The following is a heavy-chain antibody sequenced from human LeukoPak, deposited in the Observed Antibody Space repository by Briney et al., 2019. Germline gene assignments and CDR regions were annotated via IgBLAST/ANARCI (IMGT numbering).Heavy chain of an antibody. V-gene: IGHV4-34*01. D-gene: IGHD3-10*01. CDR1: GGSFSGYY. Sequence: SETLSLTCAVYGGSFSGYYWSWIRQPPGKGLEWIGEINHSGSTNYNPSLKSRVTISVDTSKNQFSLKLSSVTAADTAVYYCATGPRSVRGVQKYYFDYWGQGTLVTVSS. CDR2: INHSGST. J-gene: IGHJ4*02. CDR3: ATGPRSVRGVQKYYFDY.